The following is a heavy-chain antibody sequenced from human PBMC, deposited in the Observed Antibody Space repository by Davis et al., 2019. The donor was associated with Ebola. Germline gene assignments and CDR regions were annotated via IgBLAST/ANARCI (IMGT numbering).Heavy chain of an antibody. CDR3: ARDSTTVVSQKQFDY. V-gene: IGHV3-48*02. CDR2: ISSSSSTI. CDR1: GFTFNTCW. Sequence: GESLKISCAASGFTFNTCWMTWVRQAPGKGLEWVSYISSSSSTIYYADSVKGRFTISRDNAKNSLYLQMNSLRDEDTAVYYCARDSTTVVSQKQFDYWGQGTLVTVSS. D-gene: IGHD4-23*01. J-gene: IGHJ4*02.